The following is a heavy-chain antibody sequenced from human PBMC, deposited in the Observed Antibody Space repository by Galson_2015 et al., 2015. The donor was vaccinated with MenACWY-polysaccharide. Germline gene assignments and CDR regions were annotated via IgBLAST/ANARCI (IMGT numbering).Heavy chain of an antibody. CDR3: ARAAILSTDYGEQIFYFDC. V-gene: IGHV3-21*06. D-gene: IGHD4-17*01. CDR1: GFNFSPYN. J-gene: IGHJ4*02. CDR2: ITGRSDYI. Sequence: SLRLSCAGSGFNFSPYNMNWVRQAPGKGLEWVSSITGRSDYISYAASVRGRFTISRDNAKNSLYLQMNSLRAEDTAVYYCARAAILSTDYGEQIFYFDCWGPGSLVTVSS.